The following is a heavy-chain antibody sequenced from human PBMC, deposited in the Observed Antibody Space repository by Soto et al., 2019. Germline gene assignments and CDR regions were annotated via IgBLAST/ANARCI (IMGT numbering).Heavy chain of an antibody. Sequence: GASVKVSCKASGGTFSSYAISWVRQAPGQGLEWMGGIIPIFGTANYAQKFQGRVTITADKSTSTAYMELSSLRSEDTAVYYCARIPAIFGVVIIRGAFDIWGQGTMVTVSS. CDR3: ARIPAIFGVVIIRGAFDI. J-gene: IGHJ3*02. CDR2: IIPIFGTA. D-gene: IGHD3-3*01. CDR1: GGTFSSYA. V-gene: IGHV1-69*06.